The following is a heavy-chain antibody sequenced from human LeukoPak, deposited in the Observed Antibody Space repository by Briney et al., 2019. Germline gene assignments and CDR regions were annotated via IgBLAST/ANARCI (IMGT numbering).Heavy chain of an antibody. V-gene: IGHV4-4*07. CDR1: GSSISSYY. D-gene: IGHD2-8*01. J-gene: IGHJ2*01. CDR2: IYTSGST. CDR3: ARSGVRAPDWYFDL. Sequence: SETLSLTCTVSGSSISSYYWSWIRQPAGKGLEWIGRIYTSGSTNYNPSLKSRVTMSVDTSKNQFSLKLSSVTAADTAVYYCARSGVRAPDWYFDLWGRGTLVTVSS.